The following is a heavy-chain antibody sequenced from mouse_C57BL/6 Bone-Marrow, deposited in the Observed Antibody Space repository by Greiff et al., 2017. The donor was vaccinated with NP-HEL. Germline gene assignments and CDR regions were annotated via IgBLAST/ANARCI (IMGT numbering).Heavy chain of an antibody. CDR3: ARGFAY. CDR1: GYTFTSYT. Sequence: VKLQESGAELARPGASVKMSCTASGYTFTSYTMHWVQQRPGQGLEWIVYINPSSGYTKYNQKFKDKATLTADKSSSTAFLQLSSLTSEDSAVYYCARGFAYWGQATLVTVSA. CDR2: INPSSGYT. J-gene: IGHJ3*01. V-gene: IGHV1-4*01.